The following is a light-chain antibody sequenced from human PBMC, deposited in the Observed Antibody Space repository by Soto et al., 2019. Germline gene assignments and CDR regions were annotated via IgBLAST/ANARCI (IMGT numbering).Light chain of an antibody. CDR2: AAS. J-gene: IGKJ2*01. Sequence: DIQMTQSPSSLSASVGERVTITCRASQFIRNYLNWYQHKPGKAPKLLIYAASTLQGGVASRFSGSGSGTDFTLTINSLQPEDFATYYCQQSYSAPYTFGQGARLEIK. V-gene: IGKV1-39*01. CDR3: QQSYSAPYT. CDR1: QFIRNY.